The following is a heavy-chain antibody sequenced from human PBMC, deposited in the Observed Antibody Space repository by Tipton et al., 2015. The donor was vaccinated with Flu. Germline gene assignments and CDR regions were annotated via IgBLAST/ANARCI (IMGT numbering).Heavy chain of an antibody. D-gene: IGHD2-15*01. CDR1: GFTFSSYA. CDR3: AKYRAGNGGTFQEGHRSFDY. J-gene: IGHJ4*02. V-gene: IGHV3-23*01. CDR2: IGPGFDT. Sequence: SLRLSCAASGFTFSSYAMTWVRQAPREGLEWVSTIGPGFDTHYADSVKGRFTISRDNSKNTLYLQMNSLRAEDTAIYYCAKYRAGNGGTFQEGHRSFDYWGQGTLVTVSS.